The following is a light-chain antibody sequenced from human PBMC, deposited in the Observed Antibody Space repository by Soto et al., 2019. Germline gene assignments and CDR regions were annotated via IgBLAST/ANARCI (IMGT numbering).Light chain of an antibody. CDR1: QSVSSSY. CDR2: GAS. V-gene: IGKV3-20*01. J-gene: IGKJ4*01. CDR3: QQYGSSLALT. Sequence: EIVLTQSPGTLSLSPGERATLSCRASQSVSSSYLAWYQQKPGQAPRLLIYGASSRATGIPDRFSGSGSGTDFTLNISRMEPEDFAVYYCQQYGSSLALTLGGGNKVEIK.